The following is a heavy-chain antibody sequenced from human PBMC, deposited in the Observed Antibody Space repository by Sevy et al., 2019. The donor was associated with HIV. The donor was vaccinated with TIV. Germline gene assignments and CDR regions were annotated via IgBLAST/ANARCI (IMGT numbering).Heavy chain of an antibody. J-gene: IGHJ4*02. Sequence: GGSLRLSCAASGFTFCTYSMNWVRQAPGKGLEWVSYISSSSRTIFYADSVKGRFTISRDNAKKSLYLQMDSLTAEDTAVYYCARDEQTYGDYDYSDYWGQGTLVTVSS. CDR1: GFTFCTYS. D-gene: IGHD4-17*01. CDR2: ISSSSRTI. CDR3: ARDEQTYGDYDYSDY. V-gene: IGHV3-48*01.